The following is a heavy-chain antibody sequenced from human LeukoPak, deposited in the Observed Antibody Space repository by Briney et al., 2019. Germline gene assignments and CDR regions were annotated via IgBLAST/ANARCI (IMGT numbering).Heavy chain of an antibody. V-gene: IGHV1-2*02. Sequence: ASVKVPCKTSGYSFIDDYVQWVRQAPGQGLEWMGWINPDSGFTNYAQKFQGRVTMTRDTSISTAYMEVRRLRPDDTAVYYCAPTPEAYTSNWNVWGQGTLVTVSS. CDR1: GYSFIDDY. CDR3: APTPEAYTSNWNV. CDR2: INPDSGFT. D-gene: IGHD1-1*01. J-gene: IGHJ4*02.